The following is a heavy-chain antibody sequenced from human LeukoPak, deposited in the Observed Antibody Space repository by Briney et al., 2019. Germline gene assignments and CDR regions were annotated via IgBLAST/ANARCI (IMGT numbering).Heavy chain of an antibody. CDR2: ISSSSSHI. V-gene: IGHV3-21*01. J-gene: IGHJ4*02. Sequence: GGSLRLSCAASGFTFSSYSMNWVRQAPGKGLEWVSSISSSSSHIYYADSVKGRFTISRDNAKNSLYLQMNSLRAEDTAVYYCARRRIAVANWGQGTLVTVSS. CDR1: GFTFSSYS. CDR3: ARRRIAVAN. D-gene: IGHD6-19*01.